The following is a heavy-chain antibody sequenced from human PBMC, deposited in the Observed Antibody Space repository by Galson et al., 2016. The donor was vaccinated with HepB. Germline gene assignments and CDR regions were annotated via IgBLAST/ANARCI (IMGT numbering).Heavy chain of an antibody. CDR3: AKDKGTKYFDY. CDR2: ISSDGNNK. CDR1: GLSFSYCG. D-gene: IGHD3-10*01. Sequence: SLRLSCAASGLSFSYCGMHWVRQAPGKGLEWVAVISSDGNNKYYVDYVKGRFTISRDDSKNTLYLQMNSLTAEDTAVYYCAKDKGTKYFDYWGQGALVTVSS. V-gene: IGHV3-30*18. J-gene: IGHJ4*02.